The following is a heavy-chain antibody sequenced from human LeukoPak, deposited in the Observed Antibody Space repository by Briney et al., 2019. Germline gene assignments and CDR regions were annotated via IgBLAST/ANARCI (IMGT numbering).Heavy chain of an antibody. D-gene: IGHD1-26*01. J-gene: IGHJ3*02. Sequence: SETLSLTCTVSGGSISSYYWNWIRQPAGKGLEWIGRIYTSGSTNYNPSLKSRVTISVDKSKNQFSLKLSSVTAADTAVYYCARASGSYHAFDIWGQGTMVTVSS. CDR2: IYTSGST. CDR3: ARASGSYHAFDI. CDR1: GGSISSYY. V-gene: IGHV4-4*07.